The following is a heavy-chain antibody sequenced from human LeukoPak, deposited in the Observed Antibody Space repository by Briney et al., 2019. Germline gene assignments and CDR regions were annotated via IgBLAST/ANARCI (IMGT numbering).Heavy chain of an antibody. D-gene: IGHD2-2*02. CDR1: VITSCSFT. V-gene: IGHV3-23*01. CDR2: IRTSVGST. Sequence: GSPRLSSAPSVITSCSFTMSSIPHTPEKGLESGSAIRTSVGSTYYADSVQGRFTISTDSSKNTLYLHMNSLRADDTPAYHCAKDAISSPSMRGSWFDYWGQGTLVTVSS. CDR3: AKDAISSPSMRGSWFDY. J-gene: IGHJ5*01.